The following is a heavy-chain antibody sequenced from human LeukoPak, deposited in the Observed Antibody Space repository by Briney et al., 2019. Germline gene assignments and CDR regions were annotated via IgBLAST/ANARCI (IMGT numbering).Heavy chain of an antibody. D-gene: IGHD7-27*01. CDR3: ARRSNWGLFDY. J-gene: IGHJ4*02. V-gene: IGHV4-30-2*01. CDR1: GGSISSGGYS. Sequence: SQTLSLTCAVSGGSISSGGYSWSWIRQPPGKGLEWIGYIYRSGSTYDNPSLKSRVTISVDRSKNQFSLKLSSVTAADTAVYYCARRSNWGLFDYWGQGTLVTVSS. CDR2: IYRSGST.